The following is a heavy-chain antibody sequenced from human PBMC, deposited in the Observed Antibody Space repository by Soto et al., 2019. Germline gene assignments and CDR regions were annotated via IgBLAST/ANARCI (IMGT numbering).Heavy chain of an antibody. CDR1: GGSISRYY. D-gene: IGHD4-17*01. CDR3: ARGGDDHPVDY. CDR2: IYYSGST. Sequence: ASETLSLTCTGSGGSISRYYWSWIRQPPGKGLEWIGDIYYSGSTNYNPSLKSRVTISVDTSKNQFSLKLSSVTAADTAVYYCARGGDDHPVDYWGQGTLVTVSS. J-gene: IGHJ4*02. V-gene: IGHV4-59*01.